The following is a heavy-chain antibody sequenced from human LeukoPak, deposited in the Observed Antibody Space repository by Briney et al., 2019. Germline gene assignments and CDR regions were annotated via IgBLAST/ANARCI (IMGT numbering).Heavy chain of an antibody. J-gene: IGHJ6*03. V-gene: IGHV4-39*02. CDR2: ISYSGNT. CDR3: MDV. Sequence: SETLSLTCTVSAGSISSSDYYWGWIRQSPGKGLEWIGRISYSGNTYYNPSLKSRVTISVDTSKNHFSLRLSSVTAADTAVYYHMDVWGEGTTVAVSS. CDR1: AGSISSSDYY.